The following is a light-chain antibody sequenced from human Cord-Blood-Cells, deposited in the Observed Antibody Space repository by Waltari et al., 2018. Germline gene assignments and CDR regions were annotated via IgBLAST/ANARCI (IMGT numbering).Light chain of an antibody. CDR1: QSISSY. Sequence: DIQMTQSPSSLSASVGDRVTITCRASQSISSYLNWSQQKPGKAPKLLIYAASSLQSRVASRFSGSGSGTDFTLTISSLQPEDFATYYCQQSYSTPPTFGQGTKVEIK. CDR3: QQSYSTPPT. J-gene: IGKJ1*01. V-gene: IGKV1-39*01. CDR2: AAS.